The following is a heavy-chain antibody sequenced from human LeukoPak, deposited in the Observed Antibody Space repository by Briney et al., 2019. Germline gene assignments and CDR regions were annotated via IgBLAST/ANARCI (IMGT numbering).Heavy chain of an antibody. CDR1: GFTFGDYA. V-gene: IGHV3-49*03. Sequence: GGSLRLSCTASGFTFGDYAMSWFRQAPGKGLEWVGFIRSKAYGGTTEYAASVKGRFTISRDDSKSIAYLRMNSLKTEDTAVYYCTLDPVTMIVGGMDVWGQGTTVTVSS. J-gene: IGHJ6*02. CDR3: TLDPVTMIVGGMDV. D-gene: IGHD3-22*01. CDR2: IRSKAYGGTT.